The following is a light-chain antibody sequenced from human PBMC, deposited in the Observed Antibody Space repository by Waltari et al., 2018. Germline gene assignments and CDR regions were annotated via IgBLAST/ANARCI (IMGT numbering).Light chain of an antibody. Sequence: QSALTQPRSVSGSPGQSVPISCPGTSSDVGGYNYLSWHQQHPGKAPKLMIYDVNKRPSGVPDRFSGSKSGNTASLTISGLQAEDEADYYCCSYAGSYTYVFGTGTEVTVL. CDR3: CSYAGSYTYV. CDR2: DVN. J-gene: IGLJ1*01. CDR1: SSDVGGYNY. V-gene: IGLV2-11*01.